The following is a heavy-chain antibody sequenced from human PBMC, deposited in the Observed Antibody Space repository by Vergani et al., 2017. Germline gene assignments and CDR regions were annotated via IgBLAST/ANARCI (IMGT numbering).Heavy chain of an antibody. CDR3: ARRARVTTGTYLDW. CDR2: IYYGGFT. V-gene: IGHV4-59*01. Sequence: QVQLQESGPGLVKPSETLSLTCSVSGGSLNGYYWSWIRQPPGKGLEWIGFIYYGGFTNYNPSLKSRVTISLDTSKNQFSLKLTSGTSADTAVYFCARRARVTTGTYLDWWGQGTLVTVSS. J-gene: IGHJ4*02. D-gene: IGHD1-1*01. CDR1: GGSLNGYY.